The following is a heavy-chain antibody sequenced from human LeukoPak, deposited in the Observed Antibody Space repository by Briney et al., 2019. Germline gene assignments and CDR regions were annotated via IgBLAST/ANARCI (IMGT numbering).Heavy chain of an antibody. CDR2: ISGSGGTT. CDR1: GFTFSSYA. J-gene: IGHJ6*02. V-gene: IGHV3-23*01. D-gene: IGHD2-2*01. CDR3: ARDKLPTIVVVPAGYYGMDV. Sequence: GGSLRLSCAASGFTFSSYAMSWVRQAPGKGLEWVSAISGSGGTTYYADSVKGRFTISRDNSKNTLYLQMNSLRAEDTAVYYCARDKLPTIVVVPAGYYGMDVWGQGTTVTVSS.